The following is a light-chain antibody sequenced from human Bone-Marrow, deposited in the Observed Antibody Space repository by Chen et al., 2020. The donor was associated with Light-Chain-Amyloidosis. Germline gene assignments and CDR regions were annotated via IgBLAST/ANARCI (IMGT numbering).Light chain of an antibody. V-gene: IGLV2-23*01. J-gene: IGLJ3*02. CDR2: EDT. CDR3: SSCAAGGTWV. Sequence: QSALTQPASVSGFPGQSITISCTGTNNDVGGHAFVSWYQRHPGKAPKFLIYEDTERASGVSNRFSGSKSGTTASLTIAGLQGEDEADYDCSSCAAGGTWVFGGGTSLTVL. CDR1: NNDVGGHAF.